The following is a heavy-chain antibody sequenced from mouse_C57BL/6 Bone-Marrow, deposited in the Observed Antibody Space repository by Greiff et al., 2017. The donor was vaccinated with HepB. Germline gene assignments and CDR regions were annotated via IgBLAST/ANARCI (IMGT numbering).Heavy chain of an antibody. V-gene: IGHV1-55*01. D-gene: IGHD2-1*01. CDR3: ARDEYGNFLYYYAMDY. CDR1: GYTFTSYW. Sequence: QVQLQQPGAELVKPGASVKMSCKASGYTFTSYWITWVKQRPGQGLEWIGDIYPGSGSTNYNEKFKSKATLTVDTASSTAYMQLSILTSEDSAVYYCARDEYGNFLYYYAMDYWGQGTSVTVSS. J-gene: IGHJ4*01. CDR2: IYPGSGST.